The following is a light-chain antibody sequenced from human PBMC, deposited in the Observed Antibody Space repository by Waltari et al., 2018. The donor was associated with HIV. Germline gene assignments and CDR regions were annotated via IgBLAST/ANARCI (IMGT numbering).Light chain of an antibody. V-gene: IGKV3-15*01. CDR1: QSVSSN. J-gene: IGKJ2*01. CDR2: GAS. CDR3: LHDYIFPYT. Sequence: EIVMTQSPATLSVSPGERATLSCRASQSVSSNLAWYQQKPGQAPRLLIYGASTRATGIPARFSGSGSGTDFTLTISNLQPEDFATYFCLHDYIFPYTFGPGTKLEI.